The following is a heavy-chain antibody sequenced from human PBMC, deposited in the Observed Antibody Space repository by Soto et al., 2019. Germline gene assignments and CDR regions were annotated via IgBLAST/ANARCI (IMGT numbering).Heavy chain of an antibody. V-gene: IGHV4-39*01. CDR3: ARTTGDCSSTSCLADGFDV. CDR2: VSNSGSG. J-gene: IGHJ3*01. Sequence: QLQLQESGPGLVKPSETLSLTCTVSGGSISSRTYYWGWVRQPPGKGPEWIGSVSNSGSGYYNPSLKSRVTISVDPYKNQFSLRLRSVTAGDTAVYYCARTTGDCSSTSCLADGFDVWGQGTMVTVSS. D-gene: IGHD2-2*01. CDR1: GGSISSRTYY.